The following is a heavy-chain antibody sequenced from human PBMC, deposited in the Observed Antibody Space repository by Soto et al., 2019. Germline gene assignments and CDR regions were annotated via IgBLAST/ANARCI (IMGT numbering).Heavy chain of an antibody. J-gene: IGHJ2*01. Sequence: ASVKVSCKASGYTFSIYGIHWVRQAPGQRLEWMGWINAGNGNTKYSQKFQDRVTITRDTSATTAYMELSSLRSEDTAVFYCARSGYSSGWYHWYFDLWGRGTLVTVSS. CDR3: ARSGYSSGWYHWYFDL. D-gene: IGHD6-19*01. V-gene: IGHV1-3*01. CDR2: INAGNGNT. CDR1: GYTFSIYG.